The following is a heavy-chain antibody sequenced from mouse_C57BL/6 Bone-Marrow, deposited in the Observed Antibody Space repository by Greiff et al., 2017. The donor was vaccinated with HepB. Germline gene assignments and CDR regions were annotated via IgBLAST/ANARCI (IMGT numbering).Heavy chain of an antibody. Sequence: VQLQQSGPELVKPGASVKISCKASGYTFTDYYMNWVKQSHGKSLEWIGDINPNNGGTRYNKKIKGKATLTVDKSSSTASMELRSLTSEDSAVYYCARGSLYAMDYWGQGPSVTVSS. V-gene: IGHV1-26*01. J-gene: IGHJ4*01. CDR1: GYTFTDYY. CDR3: ARGSLYAMDY. CDR2: INPNNGGT.